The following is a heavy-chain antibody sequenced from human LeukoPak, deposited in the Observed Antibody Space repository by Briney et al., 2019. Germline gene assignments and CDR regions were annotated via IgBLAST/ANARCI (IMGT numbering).Heavy chain of an antibody. CDR2: IHPEGSEK. V-gene: IGHV3-7*04. J-gene: IGHJ4*02. Sequence: GGSLRLSCAVSGFSFTNFWMSWVRQAPGRGLEWVANIHPEGSEKYHVESVKGRFTISRDNTKNLLFLQMNGLRVEVTAVYYCARGDAFSGDHWGQGTLVTVSS. CDR3: ARGDAFSGDH. CDR1: GFSFTNFW.